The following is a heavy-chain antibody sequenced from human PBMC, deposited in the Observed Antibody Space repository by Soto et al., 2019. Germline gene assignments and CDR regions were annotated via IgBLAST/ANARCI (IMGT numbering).Heavy chain of an antibody. CDR1: GYTFTSYA. V-gene: IGHV1-3*01. CDR3: ARDLGVCSSTSCYDLWFDP. Sequence: ASVKVSCKASGYTFTSYAMHWVRQAPGQRLEWMGWINAGNGNTKYSQKFQGRVTITRDTSASTAYMELSSLRSEDTAVYYCARDLGVCSSTSCYDLWFDPWGQGTLVTVSS. CDR2: INAGNGNT. J-gene: IGHJ5*02. D-gene: IGHD2-2*01.